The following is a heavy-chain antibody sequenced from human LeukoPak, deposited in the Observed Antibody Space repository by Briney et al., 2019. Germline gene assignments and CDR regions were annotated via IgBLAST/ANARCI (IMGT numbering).Heavy chain of an antibody. CDR3: ARDDIVVVVAARMDY. CDR2: INAGNGNT. D-gene: IGHD2-15*01. J-gene: IGHJ4*02. CDR1: GYTFTSYA. V-gene: IGHV1-3*01. Sequence: ASVKVSCKASGYTFTSYAMFWVRQAPGQRLEWMGWINAGNGNTKYSQKFQGRVTMTRDTSTSTVYMELSSLRSEDTAVYYCARDDIVVVVAARMDYWGQGTLVTVSS.